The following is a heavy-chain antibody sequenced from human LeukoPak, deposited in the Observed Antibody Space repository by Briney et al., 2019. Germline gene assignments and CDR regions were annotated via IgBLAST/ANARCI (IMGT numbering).Heavy chain of an antibody. CDR1: GNTFTSYY. Sequence: ASVKVSCKASGNTFTSYYMHWVRQAPGQGLEWMGIINPSGGSTSYAQKFQGRVTMTRDTSTSTVHMELSSLRSEDTAVYYCARGGIVGARGKNYFDYWGQGTLVTVSS. J-gene: IGHJ4*02. CDR2: INPSGGST. D-gene: IGHD1-26*01. V-gene: IGHV1-46*01. CDR3: ARGGIVGARGKNYFDY.